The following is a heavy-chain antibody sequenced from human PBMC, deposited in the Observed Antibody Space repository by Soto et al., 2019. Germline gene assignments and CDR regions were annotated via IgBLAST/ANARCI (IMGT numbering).Heavy chain of an antibody. D-gene: IGHD3-10*01. CDR3: AKDRTMARGIRAFDI. Sequence: LRLSCVASGFAFGNYPMAWVRQTPGKGLRWISTITGSGGMTDYEDSVRGRFTVSIDHSKDTVHLQMTSLRADDTAVYYCAKDRTMARGIRAFDIWGQGTTVTVSS. CDR1: GFAFGNYP. J-gene: IGHJ3*02. V-gene: IGHV3-23*01. CDR2: ITGSGGMT.